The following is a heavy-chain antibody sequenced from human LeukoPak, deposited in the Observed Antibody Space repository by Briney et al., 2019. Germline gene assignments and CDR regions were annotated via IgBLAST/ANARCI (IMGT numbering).Heavy chain of an antibody. CDR2: INHSGST. D-gene: IGHD6-19*01. Sequence: SETLPLTCAVYGGSFSGYYWSWIRQPPGKGLEWIGEINHSGSTNYNPSLKSRVTISVDTSKIQFSLKLSSVTAADTAVYYCASRNGQLLVGSWLDPWGQGTLVTVSS. CDR1: GGSFSGYY. V-gene: IGHV4-34*01. J-gene: IGHJ5*02. CDR3: ASRNGQLLVGSWLDP.